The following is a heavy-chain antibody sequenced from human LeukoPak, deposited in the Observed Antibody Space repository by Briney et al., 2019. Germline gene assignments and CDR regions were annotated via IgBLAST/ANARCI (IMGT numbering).Heavy chain of an antibody. J-gene: IGHJ4*02. V-gene: IGHV3-9*03. CDR1: GFTFDDYA. Sequence: GRSLRLSCAASGFTFDDYAMRWVRQAPGKGLEWVSGISWSSGSIVYADSVKGRFTISRDNPKNSLYLQMNSLRAEDMALNYCAKGGLNGDYVDYWGQGTLVTVSS. CDR2: ISWSSGSI. CDR3: AKGGLNGDYVDY. D-gene: IGHD4-17*01.